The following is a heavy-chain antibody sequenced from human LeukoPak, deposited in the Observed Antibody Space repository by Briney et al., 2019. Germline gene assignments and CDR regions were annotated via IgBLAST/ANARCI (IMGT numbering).Heavy chain of an antibody. V-gene: IGHV3-73*01. CDR2: IRSKANSYAT. J-gene: IGHJ4*02. CDR3: ARDIAVAGTGGDY. D-gene: IGHD6-19*01. Sequence: SGGSLRLSCAASGFTFSGSAMHWVRQACGKGLEWVGRIRSKANSYATAYAASVKGRFTISRDDSKNTAYLQMNSLKTEDTAVYYCARDIAVAGTGGDYWGQGTLVTVSS. CDR1: GFTFSGSA.